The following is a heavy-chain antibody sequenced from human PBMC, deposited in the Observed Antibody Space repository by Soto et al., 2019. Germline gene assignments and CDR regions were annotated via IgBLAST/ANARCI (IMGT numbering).Heavy chain of an antibody. D-gene: IGHD2-21*01. Sequence: PGGSLRLSCAVSGFTFSSYSMNWVRQAPGKGLEWISYIDTSGDAMFYADSVKGRFAVSRDNTMNSLYLQMNSLRAEDTAAYYCARESIGCGGDCLDYWGQGTLVTVSS. CDR3: ARESIGCGGDCLDY. J-gene: IGHJ4*02. CDR1: GFTFSSYS. V-gene: IGHV3-48*04. CDR2: IDTSGDAM.